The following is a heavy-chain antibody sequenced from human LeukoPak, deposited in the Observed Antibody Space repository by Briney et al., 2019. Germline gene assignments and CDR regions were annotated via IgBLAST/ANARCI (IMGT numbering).Heavy chain of an antibody. Sequence: GGSLRLSCAASGFTFSSYSMNWVRQAPGKGLEWVSSISSSSSYIYYADSVKGRFTISRDNSKNTLYLQMNSLRAEDTAVYYCARDRRGWGFYYFDYWGQGTLVTVSS. CDR1: GFTFSSYS. CDR2: ISSSSSYI. CDR3: ARDRRGWGFYYFDY. V-gene: IGHV3-21*01. J-gene: IGHJ4*02. D-gene: IGHD7-27*01.